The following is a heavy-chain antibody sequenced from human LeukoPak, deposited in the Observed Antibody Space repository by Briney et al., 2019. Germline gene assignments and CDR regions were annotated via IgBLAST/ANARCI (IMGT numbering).Heavy chain of an antibody. D-gene: IGHD3-10*01. J-gene: IGHJ5*02. V-gene: IGHV5-51*01. CDR2: IYPGDSDT. CDR3: ARHRAIGVRGVPWVGPNWFDP. CDR1: GYSFTSYW. Sequence: NLGESLKISCKGSGYSFTSYWIGWVRQMPGKGLEWMGIIYPGDSDTRYSPSFQDQVTISADKSISTAYLQWSSLKASDTAMYYCARHRAIGVRGVPWVGPNWFDPWGQGTLVTVSS.